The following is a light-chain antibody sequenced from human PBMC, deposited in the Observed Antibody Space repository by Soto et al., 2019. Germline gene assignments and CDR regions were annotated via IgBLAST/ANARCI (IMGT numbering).Light chain of an antibody. CDR3: SSYAGSNIPVL. J-gene: IGLJ2*01. CDR2: DVT. V-gene: IGLV2-8*01. Sequence: QSVLTQPPSASGSPGQSVTISCTGTSSDVGGYNFVSWYQQHPGKAPKLMIYDVTERPSGVPDRSSGSKSVNTASLTVSGLQGEYEADYYCSSYAGSNIPVLFGGGTKLTVL. CDR1: SSDVGGYNF.